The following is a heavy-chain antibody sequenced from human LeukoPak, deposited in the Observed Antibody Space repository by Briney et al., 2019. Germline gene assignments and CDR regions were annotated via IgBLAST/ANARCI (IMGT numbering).Heavy chain of an antibody. CDR3: ARVGPTDDYGDSHDAFDI. J-gene: IGHJ3*02. CDR1: GGSVSISL. V-gene: IGHV4-59*02. D-gene: IGHD4-17*01. Sequence: TSETLSLTCSVSGGSVSISLWSCIRQPPGKGLEWIGHIYYSGSTNYNPSLKSRVTISVDTSKNHFSLKVTSVTTADTAVYYCARVGPTDDYGDSHDAFDIWGQGTLVAASS. CDR2: IYYSGST.